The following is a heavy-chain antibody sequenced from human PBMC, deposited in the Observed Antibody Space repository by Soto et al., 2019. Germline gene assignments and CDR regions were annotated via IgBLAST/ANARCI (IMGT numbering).Heavy chain of an antibody. Sequence: ASVKVSCKASGYTFTSYGISWVRQAPGQGLEWMGWISAYNGNTNYAQKLQGRVTMTTDTSTSTAYMELRSLRSDDTAVYYCAREVSTLLWFGDYYYVLDFSGQGSSVIGSS. D-gene: IGHD3-10*01. CDR3: AREVSTLLWFGDYYYVLDF. J-gene: IGHJ6*02. CDR2: ISAYNGNT. CDR1: GYTFTSYG. V-gene: IGHV1-18*01.